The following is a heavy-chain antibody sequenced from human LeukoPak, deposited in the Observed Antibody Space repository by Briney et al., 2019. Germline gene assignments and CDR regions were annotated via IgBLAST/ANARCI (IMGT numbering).Heavy chain of an antibody. J-gene: IGHJ4*02. V-gene: IGHV3-23*01. CDR2: INTGGDGT. CDR1: GFTFSGYA. Sequence: GGSLRLSCAASGFTFSGYAMSWVRQAPGKGLEWVSAINTGGDGTFYADSVKGRFTISRDNSMNTQYLQMNSLRAEDTAVFYCAIFGSGSRRTNSFDWWGQGTLVIVSS. CDR3: AIFGSGSRRTNSFDW. D-gene: IGHD3-10*01.